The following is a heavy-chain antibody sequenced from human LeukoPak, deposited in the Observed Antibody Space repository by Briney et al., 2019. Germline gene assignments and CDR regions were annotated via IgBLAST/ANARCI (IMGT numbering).Heavy chain of an antibody. CDR3: ARPRGRVGYYFDY. J-gene: IGHJ4*02. CDR2: IYYSGST. V-gene: IGHV4-39*01. D-gene: IGHD3-10*01. Sequence: SETLSLTCTVSGGSISSSSYYWGWIRQPPGKGLEWIGSIYYSGSTYYNPSLKSRVTISVDTSKNQFSLKLSSVTAADTAVYYCARPRGRVGYYFDYWGQGTLVTVSS. CDR1: GGSISSSSYY.